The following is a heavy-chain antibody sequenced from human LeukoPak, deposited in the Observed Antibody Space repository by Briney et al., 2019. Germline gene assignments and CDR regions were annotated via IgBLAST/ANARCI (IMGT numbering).Heavy chain of an antibody. CDR3: ASGAAADYYYYYMDV. D-gene: IGHD6-13*01. CDR2: IYSGGST. Sequence: GGSLRLSCAASGFTVSSNCMSWVRQAPGKGLEWVSVIYSGGSTYYADSVKGRFTISRDNSKNTLYPQMNSLRAEDTAVYYCASGAAADYYYYYMDVWGKGTTVTVSS. V-gene: IGHV3-66*02. CDR1: GFTVSSNC. J-gene: IGHJ6*03.